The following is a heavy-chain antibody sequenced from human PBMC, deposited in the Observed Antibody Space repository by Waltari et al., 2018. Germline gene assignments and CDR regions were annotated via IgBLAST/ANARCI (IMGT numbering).Heavy chain of an antibody. CDR3: ARDSKFDP. J-gene: IGHJ5*02. CDR1: GFSISDNY. V-gene: IGHV3-53*01. D-gene: IGHD4-4*01. CDR2: INSGGTT. Sequence: EFQLVESGGGLIQPGGSIRLSCAASGFSISDNYMSWVRQAPGKGMEWVSFINSGGTTYYSDSVKGRFTIARDNSKNTVYLQMNSLRAEDTAMYYCARDSKFDPWGQGTLVTVSS.